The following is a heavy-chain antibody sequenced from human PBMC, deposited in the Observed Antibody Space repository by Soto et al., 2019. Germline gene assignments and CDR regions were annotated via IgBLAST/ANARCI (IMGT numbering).Heavy chain of an antibody. CDR3: AKCSVGTVRTSGWCNWFDP. Sequence: EVQLLESGGGLAQPGGSRRLSCAASGFTFSSSAMNWVRQAPGKGLEWVSSIRVGGGDTFYADSVRGRFTVSRDISRNTLYLEMNSLRAEDTAIYCCAKCSVGTVRTSGWCNWFDPWGQGTLVTVSS. V-gene: IGHV3-23*01. CDR1: GFTFSSSA. D-gene: IGHD6-19*01. J-gene: IGHJ5*02. CDR2: IRVGGGDT.